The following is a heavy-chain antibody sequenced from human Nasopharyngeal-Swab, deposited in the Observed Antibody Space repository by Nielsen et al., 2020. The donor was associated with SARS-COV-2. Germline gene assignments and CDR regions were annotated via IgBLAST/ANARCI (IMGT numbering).Heavy chain of an antibody. J-gene: IGHJ3*02. CDR1: GDTFISYA. Sequence: SVKVSCKASGDTFISYAFSWVRQAPGQGLEWVGGIIPISGTAHYAQKFQGRVTITADKSTSTAYMELSSLRSEDTAVYYCATVKTYYYDSSGDRGDAFDIWGQGTMVTVSS. V-gene: IGHV1-69*06. CDR2: IIPISGTA. D-gene: IGHD3-22*01. CDR3: ATVKTYYYDSSGDRGDAFDI.